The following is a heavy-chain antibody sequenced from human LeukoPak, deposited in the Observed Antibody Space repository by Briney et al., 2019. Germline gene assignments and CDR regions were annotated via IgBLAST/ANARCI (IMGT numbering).Heavy chain of an antibody. V-gene: IGHV3-30*04. CDR2: VSFDASNT. J-gene: IGHJ3*02. CDR1: GFSFSSYA. D-gene: IGHD6-13*01. CDR3: VRGRSSSWYDPFDI. Sequence: VRSLRLSCAASGFSFSSYAMHWVRQAPGKGLDWVAVVSFDASNTYYADSVKGRFISSRDNSKNTLYLILNSLRPEDTALYYCVRGRSSSWYDPFDIWGQGTMVTVSS.